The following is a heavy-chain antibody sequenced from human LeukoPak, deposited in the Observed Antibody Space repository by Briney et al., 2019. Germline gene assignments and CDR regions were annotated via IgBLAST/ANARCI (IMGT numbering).Heavy chain of an antibody. CDR3: ARGLLWFGEVFGY. V-gene: IGHV1-8*01. CDR1: GYTFTRYG. D-gene: IGHD3-10*01. CDR2: MNPNSGNT. Sequence: ASVKVSCKASGYTFTRYGISWVRQATGQGLEWMGWMNPNSGNTGYAQKFQGRVTMTRHTSISTAYMELSSLRSEDTAMYYCARGLLWFGEVFGYWGQGTLVTVSS. J-gene: IGHJ4*02.